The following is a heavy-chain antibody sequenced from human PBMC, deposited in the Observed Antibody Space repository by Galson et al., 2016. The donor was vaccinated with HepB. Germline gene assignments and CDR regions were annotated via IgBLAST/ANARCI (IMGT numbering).Heavy chain of an antibody. D-gene: IGHD3-10*01. CDR3: TRWPQFLLSGPLDF. CDR2: IGSEPYGGTT. CDR1: GFTFAEYA. J-gene: IGHJ4*02. V-gene: IGHV3-49*03. Sequence: SLRLSCAGSGFTFAEYAMSWFRQAPGKGLEWVSTIGSEPYGGTTHYAPSVKDRFTISRDDSKNIADLQMNSLKTEDTAVYFCTRWPQFLLSGPLDFWGQGTLVTVSS.